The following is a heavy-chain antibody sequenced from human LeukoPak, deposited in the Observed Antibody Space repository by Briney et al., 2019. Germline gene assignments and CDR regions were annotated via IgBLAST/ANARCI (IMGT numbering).Heavy chain of an antibody. Sequence: PSETLCLTCTVSGGSISSYYWSWIRQPPGRGLEWIGYIYYSGSTNYNPSLKSRVTISVDTSKNQFSLELSSVTAADTAVYYCARHTSRGVDYWGQGTLVTVSS. J-gene: IGHJ4*02. CDR2: IYYSGST. D-gene: IGHD2-2*01. CDR3: ARHTSRGVDY. CDR1: GGSISSYY. V-gene: IGHV4-59*08.